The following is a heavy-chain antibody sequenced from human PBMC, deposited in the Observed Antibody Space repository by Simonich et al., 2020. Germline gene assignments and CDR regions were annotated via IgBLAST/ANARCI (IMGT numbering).Heavy chain of an antibody. CDR2: IYHSGNT. V-gene: IGHV4-38-2*01. Sequence: QVQLQESGPGLVKPSETLSLTCAVSGYSISSGYYWGWIRQPTGKGLEWIGSIYHSGNTYYNPSLKRRVTRSVDTSKNQFSLKLSSVTAADTAVYYCARVGYSNYYYYGMDVWGQGTTVTVSS. J-gene: IGHJ6*02. D-gene: IGHD6-13*01. CDR3: ARVGYSNYYYYGMDV. CDR1: GYSISSGYY.